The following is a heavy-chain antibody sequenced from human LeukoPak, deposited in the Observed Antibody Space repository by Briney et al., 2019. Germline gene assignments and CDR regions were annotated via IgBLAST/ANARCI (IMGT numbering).Heavy chain of an antibody. Sequence: GGSLRLSCAASGFTFSDYYMSWIRQAPGKGLEWVSYISSSGSTIYYADSVKGRFTISRDNAKNSLYLQMNSLRAEDTAVYYCARDVDTAMALLFDYWGQGTLVTVSS. D-gene: IGHD5-18*01. V-gene: IGHV3-11*01. J-gene: IGHJ4*02. CDR1: GFTFSDYY. CDR3: ARDVDTAMALLFDY. CDR2: ISSSGSTI.